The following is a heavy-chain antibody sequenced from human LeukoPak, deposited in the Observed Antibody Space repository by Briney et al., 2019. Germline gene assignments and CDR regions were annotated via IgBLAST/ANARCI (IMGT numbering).Heavy chain of an antibody. J-gene: IGHJ4*02. CDR2: INPNSGGT. V-gene: IGHV1-2*02. CDR3: ARGKRYNNQSKYRNTYYFDY. Sequence: ASVKVSCKASGYTFTGYYMHWVRQAPGQGPEWMGWINPNSGGTNYAQKFQGRVTMTRDTSISTAYMELSRLRSDDTAVYYCARGKRYNNQSKYRNTYYFDYWGQGTLVTVSS. D-gene: IGHD2/OR15-2a*01. CDR1: GYTFTGYY.